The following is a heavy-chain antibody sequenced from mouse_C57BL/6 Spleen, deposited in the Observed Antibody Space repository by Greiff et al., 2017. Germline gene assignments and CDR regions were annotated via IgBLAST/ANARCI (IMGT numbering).Heavy chain of an antibody. CDR3: ARYYYGSSHYAMDY. D-gene: IGHD1-1*01. CDR1: GYTFTSYW. V-gene: IGHV1-72*01. J-gene: IGHJ4*01. Sequence: QVQLQQPGAELVKPGASVKLSCKASGYTFTSYWMHWVKQRPGRGLEWIGRIDPNSGGTKYNEKFKSKATLTVDKPSSPAYMQLSSLTSEDSAVDYCARYYYGSSHYAMDYWGQGTSVTVSS. CDR2: IDPNSGGT.